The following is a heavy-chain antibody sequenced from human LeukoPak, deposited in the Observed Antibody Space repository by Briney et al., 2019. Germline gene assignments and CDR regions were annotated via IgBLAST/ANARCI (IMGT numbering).Heavy chain of an antibody. D-gene: IGHD2-2*02. V-gene: IGHV3-30*02. CDR1: GFTFRSYG. CDR3: AKGEYCSSASCYMSWFDP. J-gene: IGHJ5*02. CDR2: VRFDINGK. Sequence: GGSLRLSCAASGFTFRSYGVHWVRQAPGKGLEWVAFVRFDINGKNYADSVKGRFTLSRDNSKNTLYLQMNSLRVEDTAVYYCAKGEYCSSASCYMSWFDPWGQGTLVTVSS.